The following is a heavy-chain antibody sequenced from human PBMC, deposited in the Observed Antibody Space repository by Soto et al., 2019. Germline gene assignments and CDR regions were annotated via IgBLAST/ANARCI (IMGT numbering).Heavy chain of an antibody. CDR3: AAGSNSYYYYGMDV. J-gene: IGHJ6*02. CDR2: IVVGSGNT. Sequence: SVKVSCKASGFTFTSSAVQWVRQARGQRLEWIGWIVVGSGNTNYAQKFQERVTITRDMSTSTAYMELSSLRSEDTAVYYCAAGSNSYYYYGMDVWGQGTTVTVSS. CDR1: GFTFTSSA. V-gene: IGHV1-58*01.